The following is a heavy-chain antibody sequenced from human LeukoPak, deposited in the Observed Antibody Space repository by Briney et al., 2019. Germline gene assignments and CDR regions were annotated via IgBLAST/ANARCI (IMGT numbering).Heavy chain of an antibody. CDR1: GFTFDDYA. CDR3: AILDSSGYPYFDY. D-gene: IGHD3-22*01. Sequence: PGGSLRLSCAAAGFTFDDYAMHWVRQAPGKGLEWVSGISWNSGSIGYADSVKGRFTISRDNAKNSLYLQMNSLRAEDTALYYCAILDSSGYPYFDYWGQGTLVTVSS. CDR2: ISWNSGSI. J-gene: IGHJ4*02. V-gene: IGHV3-9*01.